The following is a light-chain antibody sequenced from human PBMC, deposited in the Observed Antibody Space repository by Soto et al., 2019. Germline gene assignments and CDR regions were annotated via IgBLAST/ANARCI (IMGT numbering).Light chain of an antibody. J-gene: IGKJ4*01. CDR3: HQYDNALT. V-gene: IGKV3-15*01. Sequence: DIGLTQSPATLSASLGDRATLSCRASQGVSNNLAWYQHKPGQAPRLLIYGTSTWPSGIPSRFTGSGSGTEFTLTISSLQPEDFAIYYCHQYDNALTFGGGTKVEIK. CDR2: GTS. CDR1: QGVSNN.